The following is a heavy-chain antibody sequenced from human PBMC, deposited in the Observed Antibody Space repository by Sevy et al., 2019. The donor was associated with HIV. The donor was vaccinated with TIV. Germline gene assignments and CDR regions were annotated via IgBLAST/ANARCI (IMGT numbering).Heavy chain of an antibody. J-gene: IGHJ6*02. D-gene: IGHD6-6*01. CDR1: GGTFSSYA. CDR3: ARDKKGSSSSEYYYYYGMDV. V-gene: IGHV1-69*13. Sequence: ASVKVSCKASGGTFSSYAISWVRQAPGQGLEWMGGIIPIFGTANYAQKFQGRVTITAEESTSTAYMELSSLRSEDTAVYYCARDKKGSSSSEYYYYYGMDVWGQGTTVTVSS. CDR2: IIPIFGTA.